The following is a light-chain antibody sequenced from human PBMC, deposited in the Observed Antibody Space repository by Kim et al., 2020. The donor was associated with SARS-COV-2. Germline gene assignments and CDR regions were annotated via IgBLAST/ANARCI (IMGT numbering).Light chain of an antibody. Sequence: SVSPGERATLSCRASQSINNNLAWYQQKPGQSPRLLIYDASTGASGIPARFSGSGSETEFALSISSLQSEDFAVYYCQQYNNWPLTFGGGTKLEI. V-gene: IGKV3-15*01. CDR3: QQYNNWPLT. J-gene: IGKJ4*01. CDR2: DAS. CDR1: QSINNN.